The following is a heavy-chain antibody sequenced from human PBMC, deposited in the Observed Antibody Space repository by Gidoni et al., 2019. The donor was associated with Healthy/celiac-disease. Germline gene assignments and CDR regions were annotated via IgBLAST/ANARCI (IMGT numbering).Heavy chain of an antibody. CDR2: ISYDGSNK. Sequence: QVQLVEAGGGVVQPGRSLRLSCASSVFTFSSYAMHWVRQAPGKGLEWVAVISYDGSNKYYADSVKGRFTISRDNSKNTLYLQMNSLRAEDTAVYYCARNSLYCGGDCYSEDYWGQGTLVTVSS. CDR1: VFTFSSYA. CDR3: ARNSLYCGGDCYSEDY. J-gene: IGHJ4*02. V-gene: IGHV3-30*04. D-gene: IGHD2-21*01.